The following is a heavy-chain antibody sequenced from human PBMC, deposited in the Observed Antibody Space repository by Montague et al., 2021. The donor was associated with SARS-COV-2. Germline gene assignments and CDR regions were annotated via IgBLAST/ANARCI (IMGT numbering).Heavy chain of an antibody. J-gene: IGHJ4*02. V-gene: IGHV4-39*01. CDR1: GGSISSSSYY. Sequence: SETLSLTCTVSGGSISSSSYYWGWIRQPPGKGLEWIGSIYYSGSTYYNPSLKGRVAISVDTSKNQFSLKLSSVTAADTAVYYCARLPDQLLWFGELFDYWGQGTLVTVSS. D-gene: IGHD3-10*01. CDR2: IYYSGST. CDR3: ARLPDQLLWFGELFDY.